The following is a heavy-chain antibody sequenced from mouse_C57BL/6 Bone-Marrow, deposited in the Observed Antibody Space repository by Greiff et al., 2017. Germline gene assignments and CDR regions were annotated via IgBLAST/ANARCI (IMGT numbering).Heavy chain of an antibody. CDR1: GYTFTSYG. V-gene: IGHV1-81*01. CDR3: TTFDGYYVAWFAY. CDR2: IYPRSGNT. D-gene: IGHD2-3*01. J-gene: IGHJ3*01. Sequence: QVQLQQSGAELARPGASVKLSCKASGYTFTSYGISWVKQRTGQGLEWIGEIYPRSGNTYYNEKFKGKATLTADKSSSTAYMELRSLTSEDTAVYYCTTFDGYYVAWFAYWGQGTLVTVSA.